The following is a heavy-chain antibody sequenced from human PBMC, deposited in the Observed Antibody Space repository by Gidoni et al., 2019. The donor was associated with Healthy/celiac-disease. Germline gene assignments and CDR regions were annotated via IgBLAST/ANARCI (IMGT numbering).Heavy chain of an antibody. CDR1: GFTFSSYG. CDR2: IGYDGSNK. J-gene: IGHJ4*02. Sequence: QVQLVESGGGVVQPGRSLRLSCAASGFTFSSYGMHWVRQAPGKGLEWVAVIGYDGSNKYYADSVKGRFTISRDNSKNTLYLQMNSLRAEDTAVYYCAREKALGTGYYFDYWGQGTLVTVSS. CDR3: AREKALGTGYYFDY. V-gene: IGHV3-33*01.